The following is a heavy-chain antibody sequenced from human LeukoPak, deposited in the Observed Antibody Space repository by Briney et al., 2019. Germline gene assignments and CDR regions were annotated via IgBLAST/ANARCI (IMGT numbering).Heavy chain of an antibody. V-gene: IGHV3-74*01. Sequence: GGSLRLSCAASGFIFNKHAMSWVRQAPGKGLVWVSRINSDGSSTSYADSVKGRFTISRDNAKNTLYLQMNSLRAEDTDVYYCARALYSGRSSSLTGYWGQGTLVTVSS. D-gene: IGHD1-26*01. CDR2: INSDGSST. CDR3: ARALYSGRSSSLTGY. J-gene: IGHJ4*02. CDR1: GFIFNKHA.